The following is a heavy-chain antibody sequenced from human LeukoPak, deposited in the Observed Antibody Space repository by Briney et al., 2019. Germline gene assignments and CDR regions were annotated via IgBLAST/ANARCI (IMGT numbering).Heavy chain of an antibody. CDR3: AKQVTTGDY. CDR1: GFTLFSYP. CDR2: ISGSGGST. J-gene: IGHJ4*02. V-gene: IGHV3-23*01. Sequence: GGSLRLSCAASGFTLFSYPMNWVRQAPGKGLEWVSAISGSGGSTYYADSVKGRFTISRDNSKNTLYLQMNSLRAEDTAAYYCAKQVTTGDYWGQGTLVTVSS. D-gene: IGHD4-17*01.